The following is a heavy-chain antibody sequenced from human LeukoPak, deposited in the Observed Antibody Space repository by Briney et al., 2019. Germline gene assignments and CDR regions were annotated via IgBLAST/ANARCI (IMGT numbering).Heavy chain of an antibody. CDR2: VSGSGGST. CDR1: GFTFGSYA. J-gene: IGHJ6*02. Sequence: GGSLRLSCAASGFTFGSYALSWVRQAPGRGLEWVSSVSGSGGSTYYADSVRGRFTISRDNSKNTLYLQMNNLRAEDTAVFYCARLPNPHVYYYYGMDVWGRGTTVTISS. CDR3: ARLPNPHVYYYYGMDV. V-gene: IGHV3-23*01. D-gene: IGHD7-27*01.